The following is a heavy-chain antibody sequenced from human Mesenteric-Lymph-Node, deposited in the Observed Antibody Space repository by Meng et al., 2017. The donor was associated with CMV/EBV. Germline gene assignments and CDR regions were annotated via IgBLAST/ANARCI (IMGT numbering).Heavy chain of an antibody. Sequence: GKASGGTFGTSAISWVRQAPGQGLEWMGGIIPIYGTANYAQKFQGRVTITADKSTSTAYMELSRLRSDDTAVYYCARGGSYGSGNDYWGQGTLVTVSS. CDR1: GGTFGTSA. CDR3: ARGGSYGSGNDY. D-gene: IGHD3-10*01. J-gene: IGHJ4*02. V-gene: IGHV1-69*06. CDR2: IIPIYGTA.